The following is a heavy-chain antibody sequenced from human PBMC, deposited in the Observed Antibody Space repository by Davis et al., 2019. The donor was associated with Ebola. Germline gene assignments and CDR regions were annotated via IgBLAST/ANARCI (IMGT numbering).Heavy chain of an antibody. J-gene: IGHJ4*02. V-gene: IGHV1-18*01. CDR3: ARTDYIWGSYRYRSLLGY. Sequence: ASVKVSCKASGYTFTSYGISWVRQAPGQGLEWMGWISAYNGNTNYAQKLQGRVTMTTDTSTSTAYMELRSLRSDDTAVYYCARTDYIWGSYRYRSLLGYWGQGTLVTVSS. CDR1: GYTFTSYG. CDR2: ISAYNGNT. D-gene: IGHD3-16*02.